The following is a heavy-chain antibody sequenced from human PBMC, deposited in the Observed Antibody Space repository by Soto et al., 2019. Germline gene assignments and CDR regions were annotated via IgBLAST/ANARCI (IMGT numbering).Heavy chain of an antibody. Sequence: QVQLVQSGAEVKKPGASVKVSCKASGYTFTGYYMHWVRQAPGQGLEWMGWINPNSGGTNYAQKFQGRVSRTRDTSISTAYMELSRLRSDDTAVYYCARDIAAAGTRWFDPWGQGTLVTVSS. J-gene: IGHJ5*02. CDR3: ARDIAAAGTRWFDP. V-gene: IGHV1-2*02. CDR1: GYTFTGYY. CDR2: INPNSGGT. D-gene: IGHD6-13*01.